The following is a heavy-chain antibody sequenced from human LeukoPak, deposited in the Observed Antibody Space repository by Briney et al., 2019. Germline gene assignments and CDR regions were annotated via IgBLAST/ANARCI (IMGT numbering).Heavy chain of an antibody. Sequence: PSETLSLTCAVYGGSFSGYYWSWIRQPPGKGLEWIGEINHSGSTNYNPSLKSRVTISVDTSKNQFSLKLSSVTAADTAVYYCARADGGVRGYYFDYWGQGIMVTVSS. CDR3: ARADGGVRGYYFDY. V-gene: IGHV4-34*01. CDR2: INHSGST. D-gene: IGHD3-10*01. J-gene: IGHJ4*02. CDR1: GGSFSGYY.